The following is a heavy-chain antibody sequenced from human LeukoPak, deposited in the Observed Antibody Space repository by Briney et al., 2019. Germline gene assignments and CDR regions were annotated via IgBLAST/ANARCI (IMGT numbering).Heavy chain of an antibody. J-gene: IGHJ4*02. Sequence: ASETLSLTCTVSGGSISSYYWSWIQQPAGKGLEWIGRIYTSGSTNYNPSLKSRVTMSVDTSKNQFSLKLSSVTAADTAVYYCARNKGYCRSSSCSPFDYWGQGTLVTVSS. CDR1: GGSISSYY. CDR3: ARNKGYCRSSSCSPFDY. V-gene: IGHV4-4*07. D-gene: IGHD2-2*01. CDR2: IYTSGST.